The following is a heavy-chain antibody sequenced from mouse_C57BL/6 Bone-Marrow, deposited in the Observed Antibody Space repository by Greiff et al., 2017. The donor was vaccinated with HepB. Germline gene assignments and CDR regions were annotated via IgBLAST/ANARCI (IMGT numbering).Heavy chain of an antibody. V-gene: IGHV8-12*01. CDR3: ARREGGMVTTNYAMDY. Sequence: QVTLKESGPGILQSSQTLSLTCSFSGFSLSTSGMGVSWIRQPSGKGLEWLAHIYWDDDKRYNPSLKSRLTISKDTSRNQVFLKITSVDTADTATYYCARREGGMVTTNYAMDYWGQGTSVTVSS. CDR1: GFSLSTSGMG. J-gene: IGHJ4*01. D-gene: IGHD2-2*01. CDR2: IYWDDDK.